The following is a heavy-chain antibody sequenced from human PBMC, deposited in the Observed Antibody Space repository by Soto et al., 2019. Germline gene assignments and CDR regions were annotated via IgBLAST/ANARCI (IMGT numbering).Heavy chain of an antibody. CDR2: IIPMLDSA. CDR1: GGTFDNYA. CDR3: ARTYHYDSLGKTYFYYGMDV. J-gene: IGHJ6*02. V-gene: IGHV1-69*12. D-gene: IGHD3-22*01. Sequence: QVQLVQSGAEVKQPGSSVKVSCKASGGTFDNYAITWVRQAPGQGLEWMAGIIPMLDSANYAEKFQDRVTITADESTSTVYMEVGSLRSEDTAVYYCARTYHYDSLGKTYFYYGMDVWGQGTTVTVSS.